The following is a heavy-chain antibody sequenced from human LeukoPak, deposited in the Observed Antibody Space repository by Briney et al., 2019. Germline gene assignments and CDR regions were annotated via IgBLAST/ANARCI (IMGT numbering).Heavy chain of an antibody. Sequence: GGSLRLSCAASGFTFSNYWMHWVRQAPGKGLVWVSRINSDGINTSYADSVKGRFTISRDNAKNSLYLQMNSLRAEDTAVYYCARVGWYGDYFDYWGQGTLVTVSS. J-gene: IGHJ4*02. D-gene: IGHD6-19*01. CDR3: ARVGWYGDYFDY. CDR1: GFTFSNYW. CDR2: INSDGINT. V-gene: IGHV3-74*01.